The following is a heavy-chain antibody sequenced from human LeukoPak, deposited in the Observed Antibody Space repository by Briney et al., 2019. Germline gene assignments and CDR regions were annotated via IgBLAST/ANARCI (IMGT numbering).Heavy chain of an antibody. CDR1: GGSISSGGYY. J-gene: IGHJ4*02. V-gene: IGHV4-31*03. CDR3: ARDAGVWFGEFNYFDY. D-gene: IGHD3-10*01. CDR2: IYYSGST. Sequence: SETLSLTCTVSGGSISSGGYYWSWVRRHPGKGLEWIGYIYYSGSTYYNPSLKSRVTISVDTSKNQFSLKLSSVTAADTAVYYCARDAGVWFGEFNYFDYWGQGTLVTVSS.